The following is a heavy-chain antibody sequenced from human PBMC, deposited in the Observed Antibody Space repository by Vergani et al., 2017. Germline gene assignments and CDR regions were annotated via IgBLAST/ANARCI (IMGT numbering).Heavy chain of an antibody. Sequence: QLLESGGGLIQPGGSLRLSCAASGFTFNSYAMTWVRQAPGKGLEWVSGINNNGGSTYYADSVKGRFTIFRDNSKNTLYQQMTDLRAEDTATYYCSKVCGSTSCPYGGGAFDVWGHGTMVTVSS. J-gene: IGHJ3*01. CDR2: INNNGGST. CDR1: GFTFNSYA. V-gene: IGHV3-23*01. D-gene: IGHD2-2*01. CDR3: SKVCGSTSCPYGGGAFDV.